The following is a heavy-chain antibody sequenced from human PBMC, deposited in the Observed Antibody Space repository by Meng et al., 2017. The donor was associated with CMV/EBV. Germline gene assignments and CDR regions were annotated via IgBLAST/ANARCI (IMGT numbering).Heavy chain of an antibody. D-gene: IGHD3-3*01. CDR2: ISSSSSYI. V-gene: IGHV3-21*01. Sequence: GESLKISCAASGFTFSSYSMNWVRQAPGKGLEWVSSISSSSSYIYYADSVKGRFTISRDNAKNSLYLQMNSLRAEDTAVYYCARDLGYDFWSGYYIPKVSHPFDYWGQGTLVTVSS. CDR1: GFTFSSYS. CDR3: ARDLGYDFWSGYYIPKVSHPFDY. J-gene: IGHJ4*02.